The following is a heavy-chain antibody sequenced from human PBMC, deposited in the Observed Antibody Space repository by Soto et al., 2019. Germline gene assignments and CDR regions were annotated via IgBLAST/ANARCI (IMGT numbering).Heavy chain of an antibody. D-gene: IGHD3-3*01. V-gene: IGHV1-69*13. J-gene: IGHJ6*02. CDR1: GGTFSSYA. CDR2: IIPIFGTA. Sequence: GASVKVSCKASGGTFSSYAISWVRQAPGQGLEWMGGIIPIFGTANYAQKFQGRVTITADESTSTAYMELSSLRSEDTAVYYCAADPPIFGVVSTPYYYYGMDVWGQGTTVTVSS. CDR3: AADPPIFGVVSTPYYYYGMDV.